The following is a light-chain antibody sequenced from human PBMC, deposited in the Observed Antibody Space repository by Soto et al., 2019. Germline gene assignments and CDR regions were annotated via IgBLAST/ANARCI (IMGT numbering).Light chain of an antibody. CDR3: QQYYASSWT. CDR2: AAF. J-gene: IGKJ1*01. V-gene: IGKV3-20*01. CDR1: QSISSTY. Sequence: EIVLPQSPGTLSLSPGERTTLSCRASQSISSTYLAWYRQKPDQAPRLLVYAAFSRATGIPDRFSCSGSGTFFSLTIGRLEPEDFAVYYCQQYYASSWTFGQGTRVDIK.